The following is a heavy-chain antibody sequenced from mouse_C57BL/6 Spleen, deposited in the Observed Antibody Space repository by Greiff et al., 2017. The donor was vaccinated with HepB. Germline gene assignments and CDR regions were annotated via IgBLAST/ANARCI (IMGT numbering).Heavy chain of an antibody. J-gene: IGHJ3*01. V-gene: IGHV2-5*01. D-gene: IGHD4-1*01. CDR2: IWRGGST. CDR3: AKNSSWDEAWFAY. CDR1: GFSLTSYG. Sequence: QVQLQQSGPGLVQPSQSLSITCTVSGFSLTSYGVHWVRQSPGKGLEWLGVIWRGGSTDYNAAFMSRLSITKDNSKSQVFFKMNSLQADDTAIYYCAKNSSWDEAWFAYWGQGTLVTVSA.